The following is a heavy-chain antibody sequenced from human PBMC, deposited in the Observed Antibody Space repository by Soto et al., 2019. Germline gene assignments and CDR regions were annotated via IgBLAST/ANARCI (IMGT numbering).Heavy chain of an antibody. Sequence: KTSETLSLTCSVSGYLISSGYYWVWVRQTPGKGLEWLGSSDYSGKTYKNPSLKSRVSASIDLSQNPFSLNLRSVTASDTAVNLCARDLSRGYHSSYFDYWGQGTQVTV. D-gene: IGHD3-22*01. V-gene: IGHV4-38-2*02. J-gene: IGHJ4*02. CDR3: ARDLSRGYHSSYFDY. CDR2: SDYSGKT. CDR1: GYLISSGYY.